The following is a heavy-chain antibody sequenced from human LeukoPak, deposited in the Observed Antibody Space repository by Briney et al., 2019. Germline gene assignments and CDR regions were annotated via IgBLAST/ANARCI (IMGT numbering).Heavy chain of an antibody. V-gene: IGHV4-59*08. CDR3: ATQGGPADY. D-gene: IGHD2-2*01. CDR2: IYYSGST. Sequence: PSETLSLTCTVSGGSISSYYWSWIRQPPGKGLEWIGYIYYSGSTNYNPSLKSRVTISVDTSKNQFSLKLSSVTAADTAVYYCATQGGPADYWGQGTLVTVSS. J-gene: IGHJ4*02. CDR1: GGSISSYY.